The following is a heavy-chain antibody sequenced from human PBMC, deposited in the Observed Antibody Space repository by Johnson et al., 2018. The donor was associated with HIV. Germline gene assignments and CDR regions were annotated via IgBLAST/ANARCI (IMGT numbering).Heavy chain of an antibody. Sequence: QVQLVESGGGVVQPGGSLRLSCAASGFTFSSYGMHWVRQAPGKGLEWVAFIRYDGSNKYYADSVKGRFTISRDNSKNTLYLQMNSLRAEDTAVYYCARDSTPGGGDYVGYGFDIWGQGTMVTVSS. D-gene: IGHD4-17*01. CDR3: ARDSTPGGGDYVGYGFDI. J-gene: IGHJ3*02. CDR2: IRYDGSNK. CDR1: GFTFSSYG. V-gene: IGHV3-30*02.